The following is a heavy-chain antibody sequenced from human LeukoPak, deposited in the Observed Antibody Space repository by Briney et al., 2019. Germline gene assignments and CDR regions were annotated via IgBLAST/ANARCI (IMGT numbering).Heavy chain of an antibody. J-gene: IGHJ4*02. D-gene: IGHD1-26*01. CDR3: ARDKQVGATYFDY. CDR2: IKQDGREI. Sequence: ETLPLTCTVSGGSISSSSYYWGWIRQPPGKGLEWVANIKQDGREIYYVDSVKGRFTISRDNAKNSLYLQMNSLRAEDTAVYYCARDKQVGATYFDYWGQGTLVTVSS. V-gene: IGHV3-7*01. CDR1: GGSISSSSYY.